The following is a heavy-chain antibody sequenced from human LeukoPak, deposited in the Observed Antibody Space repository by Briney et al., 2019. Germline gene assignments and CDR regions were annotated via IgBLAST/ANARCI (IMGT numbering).Heavy chain of an antibody. CDR3: ARGENVVAATRR. D-gene: IGHD2-15*01. CDR2: IYYSGST. CDR1: GGSISSSSYY. J-gene: IGHJ4*02. Sequence: SETLSLTCTVSGGSISSSSYYWGWIRQPPGKGLEWIGSIYYSGSTYYNPSLKSRVTISVDRSKNHFSLRLSSATAADTAVYYCARGENVVAATRRWGQGTLVTVSS. V-gene: IGHV4-39*02.